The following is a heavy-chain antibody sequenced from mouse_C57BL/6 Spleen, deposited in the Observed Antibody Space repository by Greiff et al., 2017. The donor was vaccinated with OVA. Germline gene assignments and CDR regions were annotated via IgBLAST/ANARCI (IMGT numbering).Heavy chain of an antibody. CDR2: IDPEDGET. CDR1: GFNIKDYY. D-gene: IGHD1-1*01. V-gene: IGHV14-2*01. J-gene: IGHJ4*01. CDR3: ARGPSITTVVARYAMDY. Sequence: VQLQQSGAELVKPGASVKLSCTASGFNIKDYYMHWVKQRTEQGLEWIGRIDPEDGETKYAPKFQGKATITAATSSNTAYLQLSSLTSEDTAVYYCARGPSITTVVARYAMDYWGQGTSVTVSS.